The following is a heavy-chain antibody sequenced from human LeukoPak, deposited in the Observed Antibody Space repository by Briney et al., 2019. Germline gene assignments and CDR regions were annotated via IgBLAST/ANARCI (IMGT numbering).Heavy chain of an antibody. CDR1: GFTFSAYE. D-gene: IGHD5-12*01. CDR3: VRGRHSANNYGGDY. Sequence: PGGSLRLSCATSGFTFSAYEMNWVRQAPGKGLEWISYISDSGVSIHYAGSVRGRFSISRDNAKDALLLQMNTLRAEDTAVYYCVRGRHSANNYGGDYWGQGTLVTVSS. CDR2: ISDSGVSI. V-gene: IGHV3-48*03. J-gene: IGHJ4*02.